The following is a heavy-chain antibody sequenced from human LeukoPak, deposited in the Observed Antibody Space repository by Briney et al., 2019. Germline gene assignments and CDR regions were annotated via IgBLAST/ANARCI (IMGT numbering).Heavy chain of an antibody. Sequence: EASVKVSCKASGGTFSSYAISWVRQAPGQGLEWMGGIIPIFGTANYAQKFQGRVTITADESTSTAYMELSSLRSEDTAVYYCASPRFWSGNTFDYWGQGTLVTVSS. CDR3: ASPRFWSGNTFDY. CDR2: IIPIFGTA. D-gene: IGHD3-3*01. V-gene: IGHV1-69*13. CDR1: GGTFSSYA. J-gene: IGHJ4*02.